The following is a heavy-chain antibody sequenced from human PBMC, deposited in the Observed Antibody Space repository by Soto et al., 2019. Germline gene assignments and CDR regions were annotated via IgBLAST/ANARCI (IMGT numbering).Heavy chain of an antibody. CDR2: ISTYNGDT. V-gene: IGHV1-18*01. CDR3: ARSGSVPYYYYGLDV. J-gene: IGHJ6*02. CDR1: GYTFSRSG. Sequence: VQLVQSGAEVKKPGASVKVSCKAPGYTFSRSGISWVRQAPGQGLEWMGWISTYNGDTNYAQKVQGRVTMTTDSSTSTAFMELMSLRSDDTAVYYCARSGSVPYYYYGLDVWGQGTTVTVSS. D-gene: IGHD1-26*01.